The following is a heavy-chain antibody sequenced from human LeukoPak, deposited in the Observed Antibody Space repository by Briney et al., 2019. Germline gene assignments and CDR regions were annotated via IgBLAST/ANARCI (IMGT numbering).Heavy chain of an antibody. D-gene: IGHD1-1*01. CDR2: ISSSSSYI. CDR1: GFTFSSYS. V-gene: IGHV3-21*01. CDR3: ARYGGDDVNDY. Sequence: GGSLRLSCAASGFTFSSYSMNWVRQAPGKGLEWVSSISSSSSYIYYADSVKGRFTISRDNAKNSLYLQINSLRAEDTAVYYCARYGGDDVNDYWGQGTLVTVSS. J-gene: IGHJ4*02.